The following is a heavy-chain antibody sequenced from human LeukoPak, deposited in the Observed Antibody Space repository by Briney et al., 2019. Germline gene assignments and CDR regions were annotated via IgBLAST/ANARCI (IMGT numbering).Heavy chain of an antibody. CDR2: IIPIFGIA. J-gene: IGHJ6*02. V-gene: IGHV1-69*04. Sequence: AASVKVSCKASGGTFSSYAISWVRQAPGQGLEWMGRIIPIFGIANYAQKFQGRVTITADKSTSTAYMELSSLRSEDTAVYYCVRGAEVSRLYGMDVWGQGTTVTVSS. CDR1: GGTFSSYA. CDR3: VRGAEVSRLYGMDV. D-gene: IGHD3-22*01.